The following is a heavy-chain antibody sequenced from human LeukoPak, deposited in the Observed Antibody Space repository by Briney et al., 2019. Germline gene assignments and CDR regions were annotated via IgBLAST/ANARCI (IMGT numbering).Heavy chain of an antibody. Sequence: PSETLSLTCAVYGGSFSGYYWSWIHQPPGKGLEWIGEINHSGSTNYNPSLKSRVTISVDTSKNQFSLKLSSVTAADTAVYYCARRRITMIVVATPFDYWGQGTLVTVSS. J-gene: IGHJ4*02. CDR2: INHSGST. V-gene: IGHV4-34*01. CDR1: GGSFSGYY. D-gene: IGHD3-22*01. CDR3: ARRRITMIVVATPFDY.